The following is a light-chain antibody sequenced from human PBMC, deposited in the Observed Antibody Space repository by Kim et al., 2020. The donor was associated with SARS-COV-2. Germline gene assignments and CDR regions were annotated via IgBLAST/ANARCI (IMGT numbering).Light chain of an antibody. Sequence: QAVVTQEPSLTVSPGGTVTLTCGSSTGAVTSGHYPYWFQQKPGQAPRTLIYDTTNEHSWTPARFSGSLLGDKAPLTLSGAQPEDEADYYCLLSYSGARVFGGGTQLTVL. CDR1: TGAVTSGHY. J-gene: IGLJ2*01. CDR2: DTT. V-gene: IGLV7-46*01. CDR3: LLSYSGARV.